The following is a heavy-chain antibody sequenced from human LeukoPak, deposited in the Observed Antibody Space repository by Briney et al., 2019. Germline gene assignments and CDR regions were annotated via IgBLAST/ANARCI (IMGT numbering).Heavy chain of an antibody. Sequence: GGSLRLSCAASGFTFTSYTMNWVRQAPGKGLAWLSSISSSSNYIYYADSVKGRFTISRDNAKNSLYLQMNSLRAEDTAVYYCARDRITIFGVVESWGQGTLVTVSS. CDR1: GFTFTSYT. J-gene: IGHJ4*02. D-gene: IGHD3-3*01. V-gene: IGHV3-21*01. CDR3: ARDRITIFGVVES. CDR2: ISSSSNYI.